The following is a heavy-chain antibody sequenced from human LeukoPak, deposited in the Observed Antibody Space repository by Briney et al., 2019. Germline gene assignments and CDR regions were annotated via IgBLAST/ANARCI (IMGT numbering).Heavy chain of an antibody. D-gene: IGHD3-3*01. CDR1: GFTFSNYW. J-gene: IGHJ4*02. CDR2: IKQDGSDK. V-gene: IGHV3-7*05. CDR3: ARATTLFGVDKYFHY. Sequence: GGSLRLSCAASGFTFSNYWMSWVRQAPGKGLEWVANIKQDGSDKYYVDSVKGRFAISRDNAKNSLYLQMNSLRAEDTAVYYCARATTLFGVDKYFHYWGQGTLVTVSS.